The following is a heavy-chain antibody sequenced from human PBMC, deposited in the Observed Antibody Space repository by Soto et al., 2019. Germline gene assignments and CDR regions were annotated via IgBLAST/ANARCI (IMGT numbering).Heavy chain of an antibody. V-gene: IGHV3-21*01. CDR1: GFTFSSYS. Sequence: EVQLVESGGGLVKPGGSLRLSCAASGFTFSSYSMNWVRQAPGKGLEWVSSISSSSSYIYYADSVKGRFTISRDNAKNSLYLKMNSLRAEDTAVYYCARDCSSTSCYVGGFDYWGQGTLVTVSS. D-gene: IGHD2-2*01. J-gene: IGHJ4*02. CDR3: ARDCSSTSCYVGGFDY. CDR2: ISSSSSYI.